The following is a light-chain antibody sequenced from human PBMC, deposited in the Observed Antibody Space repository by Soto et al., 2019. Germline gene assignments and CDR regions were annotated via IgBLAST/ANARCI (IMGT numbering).Light chain of an antibody. J-gene: IGKJ1*01. Sequence: DIQMTQSPSTVSASVGDSVTITCGASQSITTWLAWYQQRPGKAPKLLIYDVSSLQSGVPSRFSGSGSGTEFTLTISSLQPDDFATYYCQHYNSYSEAFGQGTKVDI. CDR3: QHYNSYSEA. CDR2: DVS. V-gene: IGKV1-5*01. CDR1: QSITTW.